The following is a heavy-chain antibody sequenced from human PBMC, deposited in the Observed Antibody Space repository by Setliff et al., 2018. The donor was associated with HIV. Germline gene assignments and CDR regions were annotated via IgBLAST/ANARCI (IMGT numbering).Heavy chain of an antibody. CDR3: AISIPPDAFDI. J-gene: IGHJ3*02. V-gene: IGHV1-2*02. CDR2: INPNSGGT. Sequence: ASVKVSCKASGGTFSSYAISWVRQAPGQGLEWMGWINPNSGGTNYAQKFQGRVTMTRDTSISTAYMELSRLRSDDTAVYYCAISIPPDAFDIWGQGTMVTVSS. CDR1: GGTFSSYA.